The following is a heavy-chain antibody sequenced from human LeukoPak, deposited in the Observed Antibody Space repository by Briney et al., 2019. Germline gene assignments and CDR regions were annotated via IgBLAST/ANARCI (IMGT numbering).Heavy chain of an antibody. CDR2: IKSKTDGGTT. Sequence: GGSLRLSCGASGFTFNNAWMSWVRQVPGKGLEWVGRIKSKTDGGTTDYAAPVKGRFTISRDDSKNTLYLQMNSLKTEDTAVYYCTTDGYYGSGSYYWGQGTLVTVSS. CDR1: GFTFNNAW. J-gene: IGHJ4*02. V-gene: IGHV3-15*01. D-gene: IGHD3-10*01. CDR3: TTDGYYGSGSYY.